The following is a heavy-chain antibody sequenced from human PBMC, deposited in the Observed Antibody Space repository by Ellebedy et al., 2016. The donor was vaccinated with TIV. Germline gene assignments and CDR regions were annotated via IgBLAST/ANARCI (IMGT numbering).Heavy chain of an antibody. J-gene: IGHJ4*02. V-gene: IGHV3-23*01. CDR2: FVGSGTTT. D-gene: IGHD3-9*01. CDR1: GFTFSIYA. Sequence: PGGSLRLSCAASGFTFSIYAMAWVRQAPGKAMEWVSAFVGSGTTTYYTDSVRDRFTVSRDNSKNTLYLQLNSVRAEDSAVYYCAKYVTGWKVDYWGVGTLVTVSS. CDR3: AKYVTGWKVDY.